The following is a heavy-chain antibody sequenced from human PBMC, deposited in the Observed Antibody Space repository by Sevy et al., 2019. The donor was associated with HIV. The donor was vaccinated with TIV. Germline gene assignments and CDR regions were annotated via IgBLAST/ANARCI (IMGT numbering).Heavy chain of an antibody. CDR3: ARVAVEYCTNDCYHRFDH. CDR1: GFSFDSYG. D-gene: IGHD2-8*01. V-gene: IGHV3-23*01. Sequence: GGSLRLSCAVSGFSFDSYGMTWVRQAPGKGLEWVSGISGSGTRTYYADSVKGRFIISRDNSKNTLYLQMSSLRVEDTALYFCARVAVEYCTNDCYHRFDHWGLGTLVTVSS. CDR2: ISGSGTRT. J-gene: IGHJ4*02.